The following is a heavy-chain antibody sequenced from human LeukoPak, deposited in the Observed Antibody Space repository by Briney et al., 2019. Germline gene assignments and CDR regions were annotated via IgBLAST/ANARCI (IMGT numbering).Heavy chain of an antibody. Sequence: SETLSLTCTVSGGSIGSYYWSWIRQPAGKGLEWIGRIYTSGSTNYNPSLKSRVTISVDTSKNQFSLKLSSVTAADTAVYYCARGSAEYAFDIWGQGTMVTVSS. CDR3: ARGSAEYAFDI. J-gene: IGHJ3*02. V-gene: IGHV4-4*07. CDR2: IYTSGST. D-gene: IGHD6-13*01. CDR1: GGSIGSYY.